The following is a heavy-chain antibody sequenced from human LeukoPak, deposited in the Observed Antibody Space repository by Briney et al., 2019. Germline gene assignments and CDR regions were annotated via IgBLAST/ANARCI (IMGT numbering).Heavy chain of an antibody. CDR2: INPNSGGT. CDR1: GNIFTDYY. Sequence: ASVKVSCKASGNIFTDYYIHWVRQAPGLGPEWMGWINPNSGGTDYAQNFQGRVTMTRDTSISTAYMELSRLTSDGTAVYYCARDRLYSRGRDFDYWGQGTLVTVSS. D-gene: IGHD3-22*01. V-gene: IGHV1-2*02. CDR3: ARDRLYSRGRDFDY. J-gene: IGHJ4*02.